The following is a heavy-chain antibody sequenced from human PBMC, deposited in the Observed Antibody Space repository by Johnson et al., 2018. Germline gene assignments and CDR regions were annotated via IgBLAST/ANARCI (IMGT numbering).Heavy chain of an antibody. V-gene: IGHV6-1*01. J-gene: IGHJ3*02. CDR2: TYYRSKGYN. CDR3: ARDRIRRIAVAAHDAFDI. Sequence: QVQLQQSGPGLVKPSQTXSLTCAISGDSVSSNSAAWNWIRQSPSRGLEWLGRTYYRSKGYNDYAVSVKRRITINPDTSKNQFSLQLNSVTPEDTAVYYCARDRIRRIAVAAHDAFDIWGQGTMVTVSS. CDR1: GDSVSSNSAA. D-gene: IGHD6-19*01.